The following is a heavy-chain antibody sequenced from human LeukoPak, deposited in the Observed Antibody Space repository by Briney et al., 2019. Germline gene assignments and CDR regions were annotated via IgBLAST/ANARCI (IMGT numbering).Heavy chain of an antibody. Sequence: GGSLRLSCAASGFAFDDYAMHWVRQAPGKGLEWVSLITWDGDSTYYADSVKGRFTISRDNSKNSLYLQMNSLRAEDTALYYCAKEYCSTTSCTNGGWFDPRGQGTLVTVSS. CDR3: AKEYCSTTSCTNGGWFDP. J-gene: IGHJ5*02. V-gene: IGHV3-43D*04. D-gene: IGHD2-2*01. CDR2: ITWDGDST. CDR1: GFAFDDYA.